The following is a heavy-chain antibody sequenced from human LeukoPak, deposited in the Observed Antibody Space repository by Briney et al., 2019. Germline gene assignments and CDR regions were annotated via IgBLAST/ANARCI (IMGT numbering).Heavy chain of an antibody. Sequence: PSETLSLTCTVSGYSISSGYYWGWIRQPPGKGLEWIGSIYHSGSTYYNPSLKSRVTVSVDTSKNQFSLKLSSVTAADTAVYYCARVLRDSSGLFSNYYYYMDVWGKGTTVTISS. J-gene: IGHJ6*03. V-gene: IGHV4-38-2*02. D-gene: IGHD6-19*01. CDR2: IYHSGST. CDR1: GYSISSGYY. CDR3: ARVLRDSSGLFSNYYYYMDV.